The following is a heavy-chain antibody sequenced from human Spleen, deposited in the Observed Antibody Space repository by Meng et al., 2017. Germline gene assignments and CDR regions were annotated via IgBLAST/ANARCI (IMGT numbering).Heavy chain of an antibody. V-gene: IGHV4-34*01. J-gene: IGHJ5*02. CDR2: INHSGST. CDR1: GGSFSAYY. CDR3: ARDSESAVTPWFDP. D-gene: IGHD2-15*01. Sequence: QSQLQQWGAGLLKPSETRSLTCVVSGGSFSAYYWSWIRQPPGKGLEWIGEINHSGSTNYNPSLKRRVTISVDTSKTQFSLKLTSVTAADTAVYYCARDSESAVTPWFDPWGQGTLVTVSS.